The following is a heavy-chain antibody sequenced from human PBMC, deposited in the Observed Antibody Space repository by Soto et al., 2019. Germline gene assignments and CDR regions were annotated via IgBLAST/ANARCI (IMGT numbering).Heavy chain of an antibody. CDR2: ITWGGSA. V-gene: IGHV3-23*01. Sequence: EVQLLESGGGLIHPGGSLRLSCAGSGFTFSDYGMSWVRQAPGKGLEWVSGITWGGSAYYAESVRGRFIISRDSSKNTLYVQMSSLRAEDTAIYYCAKEKTSSTYDGLDVWGQGTPVTVSS. J-gene: IGHJ6*02. CDR1: GFTFSDYG. CDR3: AKEKTSSTYDGLDV.